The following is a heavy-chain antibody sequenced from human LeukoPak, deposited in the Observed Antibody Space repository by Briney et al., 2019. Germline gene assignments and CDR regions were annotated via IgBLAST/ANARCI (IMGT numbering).Heavy chain of an antibody. Sequence: ASVKVSCKASGYTFTSYHINWVRQATGQGLEWMGWMNPNSGNTGYAQKFQGRVTITRNTSISTAYMELSSLRSEDTAVYYCARASYCSTTSCYTSWDVWGKGTTVTVSS. J-gene: IGHJ6*04. CDR1: GYTFTSYH. CDR2: MNPNSGNT. D-gene: IGHD2-2*02. V-gene: IGHV1-8*03. CDR3: ARASYCSTTSCYTSWDV.